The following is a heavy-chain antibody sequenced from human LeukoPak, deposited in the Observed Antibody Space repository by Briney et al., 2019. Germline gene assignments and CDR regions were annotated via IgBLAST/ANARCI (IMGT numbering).Heavy chain of an antibody. CDR1: GGSISSYY. CDR2: IYTSGST. Sequence: SETLSLTCTVSGGSISSYYWSWIRQPAGKGLEWIGRIYTSGSTNYNPSLKSRVTMSVDTSKNQFSLKLSSVTAADTAVYYCARGKGGYSYGYDCLDYWGQGTLVTVSS. D-gene: IGHD5-18*01. J-gene: IGHJ4*02. V-gene: IGHV4-4*07. CDR3: ARGKGGYSYGYDCLDY.